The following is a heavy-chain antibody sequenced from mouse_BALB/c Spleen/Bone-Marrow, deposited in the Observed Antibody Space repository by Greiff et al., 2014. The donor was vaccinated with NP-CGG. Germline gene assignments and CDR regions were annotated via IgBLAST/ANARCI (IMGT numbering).Heavy chain of an antibody. D-gene: IGHD1-1*01. Sequence: VKLEESGPGLVAPLQSLSITCTVSGFSLTSYGVHWVRQPPGKVLEWLGVIWAGGSTNYNSALMSRLSISKDNSKSQVFLKMNSLQTDDTAMYYCARGSYYEGAMDYWGQGTSVTVSS. CDR2: IWAGGST. CDR1: GFSLTSYG. J-gene: IGHJ4*01. V-gene: IGHV2-9*02. CDR3: ARGSYYEGAMDY.